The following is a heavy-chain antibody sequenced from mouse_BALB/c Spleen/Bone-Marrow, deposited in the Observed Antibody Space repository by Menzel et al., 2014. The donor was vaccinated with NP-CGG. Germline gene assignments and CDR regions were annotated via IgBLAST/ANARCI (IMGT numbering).Heavy chain of an antibody. J-gene: IGHJ2*01. CDR1: GFTFSNFA. CDR2: ISSGGSA. V-gene: IGHV5-6-5*01. Sequence: EVQGVESGGGLVKPGGSLKLSCAASGFTFSNFAMSWVRQTPDKRLEWVASISSGGSAYYPDSVKGRLSISRDNARDILFLQMSSLRSEDTAMYYCARGYDYDFGYWGQGTTLTVSS. CDR3: ARGYDYDFGY. D-gene: IGHD2-4*01.